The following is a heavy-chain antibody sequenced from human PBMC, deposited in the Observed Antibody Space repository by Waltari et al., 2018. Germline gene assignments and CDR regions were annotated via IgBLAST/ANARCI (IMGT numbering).Heavy chain of an antibody. Sequence: QVQLVQSGAEVKKPGASVQVSCKASGYTLPVYYMHLVRQAPGQGLEWMGWINPNSGGTNYAQKFQGRVTMTRDTSISTAYMELSRLRSDDTAVYYCARVLIDHAYFDYWGQGTLVTVSS. CDR2: INPNSGGT. D-gene: IGHD2-21*01. CDR1: GYTLPVYY. V-gene: IGHV1-2*02. J-gene: IGHJ4*02. CDR3: ARVLIDHAYFDY.